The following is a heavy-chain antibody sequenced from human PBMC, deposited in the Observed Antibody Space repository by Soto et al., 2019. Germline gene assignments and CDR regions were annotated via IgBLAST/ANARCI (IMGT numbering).Heavy chain of an antibody. CDR1: GFTFSSYS. CDR3: ARSPYCSSTSCYFIPRGYYYYYGMDV. V-gene: IGHV3-21*01. D-gene: IGHD2-2*01. J-gene: IGHJ6*02. Sequence: PGGSLRLSCAASGFTFSSYSMNWVRQAPGKGLEWVSSISSSSSYIYYADSVKGRFTISRDNAKNSLYLQMNSLRAEDTAVYYCARSPYCSSTSCYFIPRGYYYYYGMDVWGQGTTVTVSS. CDR2: ISSSSSYI.